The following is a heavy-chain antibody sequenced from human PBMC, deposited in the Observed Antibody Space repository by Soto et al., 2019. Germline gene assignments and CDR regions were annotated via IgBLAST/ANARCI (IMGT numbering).Heavy chain of an antibody. CDR1: GFTFSSYA. J-gene: IGHJ6*02. Sequence: GGSLRLSCAASGFTFSSYAMSWVRQAPGKGLEWVSAISGSGGSTYYADSVKGRFTISRDNSKNTLYLQMNSLRAEDTALYYCAKPPIAVAYYYYGMDVWGQGTTVTVSS. D-gene: IGHD6-13*01. V-gene: IGHV3-23*01. CDR2: ISGSGGST. CDR3: AKPPIAVAYYYYGMDV.